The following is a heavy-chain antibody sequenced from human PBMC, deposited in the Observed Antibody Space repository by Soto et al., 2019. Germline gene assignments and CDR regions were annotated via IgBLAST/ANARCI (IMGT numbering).Heavy chain of an antibody. V-gene: IGHV3-21*06. CDR2: ISSSSGSI. J-gene: IGHJ4*02. Sequence: EVQLVESGGDLVQPGGSLRVSCTASGFTFSSFTMNWVRQAPGKGLEWVSSISSSSGSINYADSVKGRFAISRDNAENSLYLQMASLTAEDTAVYYCARGVVVGAYGRMDYWGQGTLVTVSS. CDR3: ARGVVVGAYGRMDY. CDR1: GFTFSSFT. D-gene: IGHD3-16*01.